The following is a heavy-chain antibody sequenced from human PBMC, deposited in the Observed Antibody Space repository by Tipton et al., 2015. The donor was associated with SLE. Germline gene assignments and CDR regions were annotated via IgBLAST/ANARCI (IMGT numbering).Heavy chain of an antibody. CDR2: INHSGST. D-gene: IGHD3-22*01. CDR1: GGSFSGYY. CDR3: AREPYYYDSSGYGVRSFDI. J-gene: IGHJ3*02. Sequence: TLSLTCAVYGGSFSGYYWSWIRQPPGKGLEWIGEINHSGSTNYNPSLKSRVTISVDTSKNQFSLKLSSVTAADTAVYYCAREPYYYDSSGYGVRSFDIWGQGTMVTVSS. V-gene: IGHV4-34*01.